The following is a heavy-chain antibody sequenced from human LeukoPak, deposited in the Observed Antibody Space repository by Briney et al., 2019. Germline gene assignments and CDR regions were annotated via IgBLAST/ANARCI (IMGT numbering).Heavy chain of an antibody. Sequence: PGGSLRLSCAASGFTFSSYWMSWVRQAPGKGLEWVANIKQDGSEKYYVDSMKGRFTISRDNAKNSLYLQMNSLRAEDTAVYYCASSLRGYSSSSRSYYYYGMDVWGQGTTVTVSS. CDR1: GFTFSSYW. CDR2: IKQDGSEK. D-gene: IGHD6-13*01. CDR3: ASSLRGYSSSSRSYYYYGMDV. V-gene: IGHV3-7*01. J-gene: IGHJ6*02.